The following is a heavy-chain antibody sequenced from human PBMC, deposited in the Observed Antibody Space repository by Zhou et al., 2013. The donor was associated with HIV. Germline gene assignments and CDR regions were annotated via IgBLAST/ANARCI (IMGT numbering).Heavy chain of an antibody. CDR1: GYTFTRYD. J-gene: IGHJ4*02. CDR3: ARESNASGKGRSVDF. V-gene: IGHV1-2*02. CDR2: LNPKSGIV. D-gene: IGHD3-10*01. Sequence: QVQLVQSGDEVRKPGASVKVSCKTSGYTFTRYDIAWVRQAPGQGLEVMGILNPKSGIVNYVERFQAKVIMTRDTSTSTVYLWLSSLTSDDTATYYCARESNASGKGRSVDFWGQGTRLIVSS.